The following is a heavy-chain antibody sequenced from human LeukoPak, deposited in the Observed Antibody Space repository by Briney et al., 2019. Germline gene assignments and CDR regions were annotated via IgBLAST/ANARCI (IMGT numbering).Heavy chain of an antibody. CDR3: ARGGTDTAMVARVHYYYYMDV. D-gene: IGHD5-18*01. CDR2: IIPIFGTA. J-gene: IGHJ6*03. Sequence: SVKVSCKASGGTFSSYAISWVRQAPGQGLEWMGGIIPIFGTANYAQKFQGRVTITTDESTSTAYMELSSLRSEDMAVYYCARGGTDTAMVARVHYYYYMDVWGKGTTVTVSS. V-gene: IGHV1-69*05. CDR1: GGTFSSYA.